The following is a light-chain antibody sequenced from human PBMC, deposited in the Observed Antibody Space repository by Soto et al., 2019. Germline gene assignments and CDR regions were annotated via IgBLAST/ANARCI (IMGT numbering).Light chain of an antibody. CDR3: MQGFQSPRT. CDR1: QPLLHSNGFNY. CDR2: LGS. V-gene: IGKV2-28*01. J-gene: IGKJ2*02. Sequence: DVVMTQSPLSLPVPPGEPASISCRSSQPLLHSNGFNYLDWYLQRPGQSPQLLIFLGSTRASGGPDKFSWSWLGKNFTMKNRRMGAEDVGVFYWMQGFQSPRTFGQGTKLEIK.